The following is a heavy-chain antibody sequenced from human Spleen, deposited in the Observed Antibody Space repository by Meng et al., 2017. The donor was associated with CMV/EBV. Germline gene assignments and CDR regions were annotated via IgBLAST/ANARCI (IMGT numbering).Heavy chain of an antibody. Sequence: TLPLTRPLSWFSLRPSGVGVCWIRQPPGKALEWLALIYWNDDKRYSPSLKNRLTITKDTSENQVVLTMTNMDPVDTATYYCAQRGGYWGQGTLVTVSS. V-gene: IGHV2-5*01. CDR2: IYWNDDK. J-gene: IGHJ4*02. CDR1: WFSLRPSGVG. CDR3: AQRGGY.